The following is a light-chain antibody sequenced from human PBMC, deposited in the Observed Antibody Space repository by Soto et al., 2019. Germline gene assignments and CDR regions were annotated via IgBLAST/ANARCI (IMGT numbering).Light chain of an antibody. Sequence: QSALTQPASVSGSPGQSITISCSGTSSDVGGYNYVSWYQQHPGKAPKLMIYEVGYRPSGVSNRFSGSKSGNMASLTISGLQAEDEADYYCSSYTSSTTVIFGGGTKLTVL. V-gene: IGLV2-14*01. CDR2: EVG. J-gene: IGLJ2*01. CDR1: SSDVGGYNY. CDR3: SSYTSSTTVI.